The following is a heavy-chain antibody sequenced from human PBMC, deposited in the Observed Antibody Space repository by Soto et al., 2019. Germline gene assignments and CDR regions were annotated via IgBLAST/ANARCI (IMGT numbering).Heavy chain of an antibody. CDR2: IYTSGST. J-gene: IGHJ4*02. D-gene: IGHD3-22*01. Sequence: SETLSLTCTVSGGSISSYYCSWIRQPAGKGLEWIGRIYTSGSTNYNPSLKSRVTMSVDTSKNQFSLKLSSVTAADTAVYYCARDRNYYDSSGYSLYYFDYWGQGTLVTVSS. CDR3: ARDRNYYDSSGYSLYYFDY. V-gene: IGHV4-4*07. CDR1: GGSISSYY.